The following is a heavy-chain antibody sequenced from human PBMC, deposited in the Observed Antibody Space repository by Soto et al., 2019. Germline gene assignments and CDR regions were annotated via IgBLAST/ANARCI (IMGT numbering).Heavy chain of an antibody. Sequence: QVQLQESGPGLVKPSETLSLACTVSGGSFGNYYWSWIRQPPGKGLEWIGYIYYRGSTNYNPSLKSPATISIDTSKHQLALKLSSVTAADSVVYYCATGLFVPDNYFYYGVDVWGHGTAVTVSS. V-gene: IGHV4-59*01. CDR1: GGSFGNYY. CDR2: IYYRGST. D-gene: IGHD2-21*01. J-gene: IGHJ6*02. CDR3: ATGLFVPDNYFYYGVDV.